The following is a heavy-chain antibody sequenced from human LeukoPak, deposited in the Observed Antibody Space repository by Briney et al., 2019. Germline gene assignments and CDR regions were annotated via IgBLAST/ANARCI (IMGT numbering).Heavy chain of an antibody. Sequence: GGSLRLSCAASGFTFTNAWMSWVRQAPGKGLEWVGRIKSKTDGGTTDYAAPVKGRFTISRDDSKNTLYLRMNSLKTEDTAIYYCTTGPATMLRGNWGQGTLVTVSS. J-gene: IGHJ4*02. V-gene: IGHV3-15*01. CDR2: IKSKTDGGTT. D-gene: IGHD3-10*01. CDR3: TTGPATMLRGN. CDR1: GFTFTNAW.